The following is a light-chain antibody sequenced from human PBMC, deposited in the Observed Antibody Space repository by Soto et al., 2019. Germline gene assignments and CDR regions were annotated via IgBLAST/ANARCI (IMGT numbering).Light chain of an antibody. CDR2: GAS. Sequence: EIVMTQSPATLSVSPGERATLSCGASQSVRTYLAWYQQKPGQAPRLLIHGASTRAPGIPARFSGSGSGTDFTLTISSLQSEDFAVYYCQQYDDWPQTFGKGTKVDIK. J-gene: IGKJ1*01. CDR3: QQYDDWPQT. V-gene: IGKV3-15*01. CDR1: QSVRTY.